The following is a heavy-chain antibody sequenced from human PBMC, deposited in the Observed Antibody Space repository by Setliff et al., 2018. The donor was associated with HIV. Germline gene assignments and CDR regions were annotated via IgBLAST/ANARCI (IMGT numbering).Heavy chain of an antibody. V-gene: IGHV4-38-2*02. CDR2: LYHTGSS. CDR3: ARDRRETHFNYHYGMDV. J-gene: IGHJ6*02. CDR1: GFSISGRYY. D-gene: IGHD1-26*01. Sequence: PSETLSLTCDVSGFSISGRYYWGWIRQSPGKGLEWIGNLYHTGSSYYNPSLNDRATISLDTSKNQFSLKLRSVTAADTAVYYCARDRRETHFNYHYGMDVWGRGTTVTVSS.